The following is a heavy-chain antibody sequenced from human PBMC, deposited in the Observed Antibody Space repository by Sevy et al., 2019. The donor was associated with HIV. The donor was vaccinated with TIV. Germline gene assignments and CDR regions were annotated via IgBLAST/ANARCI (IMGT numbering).Heavy chain of an antibody. CDR3: TPAGYGFDY. CDR1: GFTFSGSD. D-gene: IGHD5-18*01. J-gene: IGHJ4*02. Sequence: GGSLRLSCAASGFTFSGSDMHWVRQASGKGLGWVGRIRSKAKNYATAYAASVKGRFTIYRDDSKNTGYLQMNSLKTEDTAVYFCTPAGYGFDYWGQGTLVTVSS. CDR2: IRSKAKNYAT. V-gene: IGHV3-73*01.